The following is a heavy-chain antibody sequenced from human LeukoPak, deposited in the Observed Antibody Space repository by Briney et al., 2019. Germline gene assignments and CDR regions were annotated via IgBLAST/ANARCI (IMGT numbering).Heavy chain of an antibody. Sequence: PSETLSLTCTVSGGSISSSSYYWGWIRQPPGKGLEWIGSIYYSGSTYYNPSLENRVTISVDTSKNQFSLKLSSVTAADTAVYYCATSGWYLLPGVYWGQGTLVTVSS. V-gene: IGHV4-39*01. D-gene: IGHD6-19*01. CDR1: GGSISSSSYY. J-gene: IGHJ4*02. CDR2: IYYSGST. CDR3: ATSGWYLLPGVY.